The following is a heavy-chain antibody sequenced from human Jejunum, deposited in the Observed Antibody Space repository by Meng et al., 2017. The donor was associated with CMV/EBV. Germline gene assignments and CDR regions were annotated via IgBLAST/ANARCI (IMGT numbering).Heavy chain of an antibody. CDR3: VRVSAVAHPPYYFDY. J-gene: IGHJ4*02. Sequence: GASISNRSYYWGWIRQPPGEGPEWIGAVYYTGSTYYNPSLKSRLTISGDTSKNQFSLDLSSVSAADTAVYYCVRVSAVAHPPYYFDYWGQGTLVTVSS. D-gene: IGHD4-23*01. CDR2: VYYTGST. V-gene: IGHV4-39*07. CDR1: GASISNRSYY.